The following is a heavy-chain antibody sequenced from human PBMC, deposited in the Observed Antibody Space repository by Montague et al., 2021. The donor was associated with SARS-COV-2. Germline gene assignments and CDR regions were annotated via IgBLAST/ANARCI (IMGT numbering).Heavy chain of an antibody. CDR1: GGSIISTTSN. Sequence: SETLSLTCTVSGGSIISTTSNWGWIRQPPGKGLEWISSIYYTANTYYTPSLKTRVTISVDTSKNQFSLRLRSVTAADTAVYYCARDRLRYGWIDAWGQGTTVTVSS. D-gene: IGHD5-12*01. CDR3: ARDRLRYGWIDA. CDR2: IYYTANT. V-gene: IGHV4-39*01. J-gene: IGHJ6*02.